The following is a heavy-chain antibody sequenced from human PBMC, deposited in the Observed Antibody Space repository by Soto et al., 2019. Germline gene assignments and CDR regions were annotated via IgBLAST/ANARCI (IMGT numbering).Heavy chain of an antibody. CDR1: GFTFNRCA. Sequence: GWSLRLSCAVSGFTFNRCALTWVRQAPGKGLEWVSGISGSGGITYYGDSVKGRFTISRDNSKNTLYLQMNSLRAEDTAVYYCAKNPGTSYFYQYHMDVWGQGTTVTVSS. CDR3: AKNPGTSYFYQYHMDV. V-gene: IGHV3-23*01. J-gene: IGHJ6*02. D-gene: IGHD2-8*01. CDR2: ISGSGGIT.